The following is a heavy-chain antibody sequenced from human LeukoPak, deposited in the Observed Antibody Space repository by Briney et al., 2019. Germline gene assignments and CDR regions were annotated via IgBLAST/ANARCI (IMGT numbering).Heavy chain of an antibody. J-gene: IGHJ4*02. CDR1: GGSISGYY. Sequence: SETLSLTCTVSGGSISGYYWSWIRQPPGKGLEWIGYIYHSGSTYYNPSLKSRVTISVDRSKNQFSLKLSSVTAADTAVYYCARALGDVTGMGLDYWGQGTLVTVSS. V-gene: IGHV4-59*12. D-gene: IGHD1-20*01. CDR3: ARALGDVTGMGLDY. CDR2: IYHSGST.